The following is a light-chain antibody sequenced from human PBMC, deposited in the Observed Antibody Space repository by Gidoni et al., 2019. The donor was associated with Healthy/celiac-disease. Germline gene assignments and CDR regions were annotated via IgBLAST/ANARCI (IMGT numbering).Light chain of an antibody. V-gene: IGKV1-27*01. J-gene: IGKJ4*01. CDR1: QCINNY. CDR3: QKYNSAPHT. Sequence: DIQMTQSPSSLSASVGDKVTITCRESQCINNYLAWYQQKPGKVPKPLIYAASTLQSGVPSRFSGSGSGTDFTLTISSLQPEDVATYYCQKYNSAPHTFGGGTKVEIK. CDR2: AAS.